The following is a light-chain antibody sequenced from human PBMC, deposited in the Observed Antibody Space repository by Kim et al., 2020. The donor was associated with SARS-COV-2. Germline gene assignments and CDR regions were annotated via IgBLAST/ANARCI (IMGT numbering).Light chain of an antibody. CDR1: QNIDIY. CDR3: QQRSDWPLT. Sequence: EIVLTQSPATLSLSPGEGATLSCRASQNIDIYLAWYQQKPGQAPRLLIYDTSNRASGIPTRFSGSGSGTDFTLTINSLEPEDFAVYFCQQRSDWPLTFGGGTKVDIK. J-gene: IGKJ4*01. CDR2: DTS. V-gene: IGKV3-11*01.